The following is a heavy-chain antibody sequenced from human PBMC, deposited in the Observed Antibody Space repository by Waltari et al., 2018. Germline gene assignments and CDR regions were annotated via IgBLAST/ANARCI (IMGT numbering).Heavy chain of an antibody. CDR1: GFTFSNFW. J-gene: IGHJ4*02. Sequence: EVQLVESGGGLVQPGGSLRLSCAASGFTFSNFWMHWVRQGPGKGLVSFSLIQLDGSITGSADAVKGRFTISRDNAKNTLFLQMNSLRADDTGVYYCVLYSSEPLGDSWGQGTLVTVSS. CDR3: VLYSSEPLGDS. V-gene: IGHV3-74*01. D-gene: IGHD5-18*01. CDR2: IQLDGSIT.